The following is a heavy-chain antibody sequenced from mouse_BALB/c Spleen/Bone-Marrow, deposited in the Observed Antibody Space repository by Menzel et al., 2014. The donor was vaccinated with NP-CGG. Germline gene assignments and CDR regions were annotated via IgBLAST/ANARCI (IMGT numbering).Heavy chain of an antibody. CDR1: GYTFTDYE. CDR2: IDPETGGT. D-gene: IGHD4-1*01. J-gene: IGHJ3*01. Sequence: VKVVESGAELVRPGASVTLSCKASGYTFTDYEMHWVKQTPVHGLEWIGAIDPETGGTAYNQKFKGKATLTADKSSSTAYMELRSLTSEDSAVYYCTRRTGDPYWGLGTLVTVSA. CDR3: TRRTGDPY. V-gene: IGHV1-15*01.